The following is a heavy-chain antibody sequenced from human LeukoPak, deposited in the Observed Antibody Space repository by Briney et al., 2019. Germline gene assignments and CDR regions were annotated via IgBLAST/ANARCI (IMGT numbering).Heavy chain of an antibody. V-gene: IGHV3-23*01. Sequence: PSETLSLTCAVYGGSFSGYYWSWVRQAPGKGLEWVSATSSSDAGTYYADSVRGRFTISRDNSKNTLYLQMNSLRAEDTAVYYCAKAPVTSCRGGYCYPFDYWGQGTLVTVSS. CDR1: GGSFSGYY. CDR3: AKAPVTSCRGGYCYPFDY. D-gene: IGHD2-21*01. J-gene: IGHJ4*02. CDR2: TSSSDAGT.